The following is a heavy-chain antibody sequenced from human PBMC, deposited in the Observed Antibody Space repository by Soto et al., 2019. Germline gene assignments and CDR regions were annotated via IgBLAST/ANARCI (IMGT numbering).Heavy chain of an antibody. Sequence: EVHVVESGGGLVQPGGSLRLSCAASGFTFSRYNMNWVRQAPGKGLEWVSYIGTSGSPIYYADSVKGRFTISRDNAKNSLYLQMDSLRAEDTAVYYCARDSGSYDSDVWAKGTTVTVSS. V-gene: IGHV3-48*01. CDR1: GFTFSRYN. J-gene: IGHJ6*04. CDR2: IGTSGSPI. CDR3: ARDSGSYDSDV. D-gene: IGHD5-12*01.